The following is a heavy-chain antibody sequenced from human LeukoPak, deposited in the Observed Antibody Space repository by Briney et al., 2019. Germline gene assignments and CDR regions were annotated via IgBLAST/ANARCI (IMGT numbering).Heavy chain of an antibody. V-gene: IGHV3-74*01. J-gene: IGHJ4*02. CDR3: AKDVYGDYGGAHDY. CDR2: ISTDASST. D-gene: IGHD4-17*01. Sequence: GGSLRLSCAGSGFTFSSYWMHWVRQAPGKGLVWVSRISTDASSTTYADSVKGRFTISRDNAKGTLYLQMNSLRAEDTAVYYCAKDVYGDYGGAHDYWGQGTLVTVSS. CDR1: GFTFSSYW.